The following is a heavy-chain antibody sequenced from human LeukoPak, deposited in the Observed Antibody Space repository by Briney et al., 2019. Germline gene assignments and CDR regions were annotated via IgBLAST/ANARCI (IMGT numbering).Heavy chain of an antibody. CDR3: ARPYDSSGYYPHGAFDI. CDR1: GFTFSSYS. J-gene: IGHJ3*02. Sequence: GGSLRLSCAASGFTFSSYSMNWVRQAPGKGLEWVSYISGSSGTIYYADSVKGRFSISRDNAKNSLYLQMSSLRAEDTAVYYCARPYDSSGYYPHGAFDIWGQGTMVTVSS. V-gene: IGHV3-48*01. CDR2: ISGSSGTI. D-gene: IGHD3-22*01.